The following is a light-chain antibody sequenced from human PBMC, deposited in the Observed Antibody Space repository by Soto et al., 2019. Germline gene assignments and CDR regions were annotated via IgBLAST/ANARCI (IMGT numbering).Light chain of an antibody. CDR1: QSLKTNF. V-gene: IGKV3-20*01. CDR2: GIF. J-gene: IGKJ2*01. Sequence: TVLTQSPGTVFLSPGERVTLYCRTSQSLKTNFLAWYQQRPGQAPRLLIYGIFNRAAGVPGRFSGSGSGTDFTLTINGLEPEDSAVYYCQHYDGSPRTFGPGTKVEVK. CDR3: QHYDGSPRT.